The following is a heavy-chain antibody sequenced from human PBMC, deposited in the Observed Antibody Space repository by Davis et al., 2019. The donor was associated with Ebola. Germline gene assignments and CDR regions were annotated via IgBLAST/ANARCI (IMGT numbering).Heavy chain of an antibody. Sequence: MPSETLSLTCTVSGGSISSYYWSWIRQPPGKGLEWIGYIYYSGSTNYNPSLKSRVTISVDKSKNQFSLKLSSVTAADTAVYYCARDPVTMVRESYFDYWGQGTLVTVSS. J-gene: IGHJ4*02. CDR2: IYYSGST. V-gene: IGHV4-59*12. CDR3: ARDPVTMVRESYFDY. D-gene: IGHD3-10*01. CDR1: GGSISSYY.